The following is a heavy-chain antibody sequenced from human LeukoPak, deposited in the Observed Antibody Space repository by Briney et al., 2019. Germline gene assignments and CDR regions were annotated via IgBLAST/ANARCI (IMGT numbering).Heavy chain of an antibody. CDR2: INHSGST. J-gene: IGHJ6*03. CDR1: GGSFSGYY. Sequence: PSETLSLTCAVYGGSFSGYYWSWIRQPPGKGLEWIGEINHSGSTNYNPSLKSRVTISVDTSKNQFSLKLSSVTAADTAVYYCARALGKVAATVANYYYMDDWGKGTTVTVSS. V-gene: IGHV4-34*01. CDR3: ARALGKVAATVANYYYMDD. D-gene: IGHD2-15*01.